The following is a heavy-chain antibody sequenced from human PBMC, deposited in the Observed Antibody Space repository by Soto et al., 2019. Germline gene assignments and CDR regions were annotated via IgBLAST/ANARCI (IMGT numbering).Heavy chain of an antibody. CDR2: ISGSGGST. CDR1: GFTFSSYA. V-gene: IGHV3-23*01. J-gene: IGHJ4*02. D-gene: IGHD3-22*01. CDR3: AKTASYYYDSSEFHGRVPVLNFDY. Sequence: GGSLRLSCAASGFTFSSYAMSWVRQAPGKGLEWVSAISGSGGSTYYADSVKGRFTISRDNSKNTLYLQMNSLRAEDTAVYYCAKTASYYYDSSEFHGRVPVLNFDYWGQGTLVTVSS.